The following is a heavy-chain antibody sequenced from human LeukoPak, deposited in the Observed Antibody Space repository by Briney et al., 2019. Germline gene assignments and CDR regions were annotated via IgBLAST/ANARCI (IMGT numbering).Heavy chain of an antibody. CDR2: ISGSGGST. CDR1: GFTFSSYA. J-gene: IGHJ3*02. Sequence: GGSLMLSCAASGFTFSSYAMSWVRQAPGKGLEWVSAISGSGGSTYYADSVKGRFTISRDNSQNTLYLQMNSLRAEDTAVYYRAKDQVVVVVAATGDDFDILRQGTMVTVSP. D-gene: IGHD2-15*01. V-gene: IGHV3-23*01. CDR3: AKDQVVVVVAATGDDFDI.